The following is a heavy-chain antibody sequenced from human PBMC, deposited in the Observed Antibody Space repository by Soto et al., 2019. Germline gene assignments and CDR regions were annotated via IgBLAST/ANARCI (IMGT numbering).Heavy chain of an antibody. V-gene: IGHV3-30*18. CDR2: ISYDGSDQ. CDR1: GFTFSSYG. J-gene: IGHJ4*02. Sequence: QVQLVESGGGVVQPGRSLRLSCAASGFTFSSYGMHWVRQAPGKGLEWVAVISYDGSDQYYAYSVKGRFTISRDNSKNTLYLEMNSLRPDDTAVYYCAKDRPVGVRYVDNGAGYCGQCGQGTLVTVSS. D-gene: IGHD4-17*01. CDR3: AKDRPVGVRYVDNGAGYCGQ.